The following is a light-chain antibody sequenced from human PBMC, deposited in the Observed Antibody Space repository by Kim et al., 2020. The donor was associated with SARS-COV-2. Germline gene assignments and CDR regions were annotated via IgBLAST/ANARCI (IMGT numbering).Light chain of an antibody. CDR1: QSVSSN. J-gene: IGKJ4*01. CDR3: QQYDKWPPVT. Sequence: SPGDRDTLSCRASQSVSSNLAWYQQKPGQAPRRLIYGASTRATGIPATFSGSGSGTEFTLDISSLQSEDFAVYYCQQYDKWPPVTFGGGTKVDIK. CDR2: GAS. V-gene: IGKV3-15*01.